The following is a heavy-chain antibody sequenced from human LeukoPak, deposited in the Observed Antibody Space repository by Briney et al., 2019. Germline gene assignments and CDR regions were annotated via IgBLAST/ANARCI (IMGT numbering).Heavy chain of an antibody. CDR1: GGSSNNYY. CDR3: ARVLTIFGVVDWFDP. CDR2: IYHSGST. D-gene: IGHD3-3*01. Sequence: SETLSLTCTVSGGSSNNYYWSWIRQPPGKGLEWIGYIYHSGSTNYNPSLKSRVTISVDTSKNQFSLKLSSVTAADTAVYYCARVLTIFGVVDWFDPWGQGTLVTVSS. V-gene: IGHV4-59*01. J-gene: IGHJ5*02.